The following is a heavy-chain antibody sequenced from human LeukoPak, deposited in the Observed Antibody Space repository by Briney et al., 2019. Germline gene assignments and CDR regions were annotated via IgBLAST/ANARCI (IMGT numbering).Heavy chain of an antibody. D-gene: IGHD3-10*01. CDR1: GGSFSGYY. CDR2: INHSGST. V-gene: IGHV4-34*01. CDR3: ARAPRGTYYYGSGSVGY. Sequence: SETLSLTCAVYGGSFSGYYWSWIRQPPGKGLEWIGEINHSGSTNYNPSLKSRVTISVDTSKNQFSLKLSSVTAADTAVYYCARAPRGTYYYGSGSVGYWGQGTLVTVSS. J-gene: IGHJ4*02.